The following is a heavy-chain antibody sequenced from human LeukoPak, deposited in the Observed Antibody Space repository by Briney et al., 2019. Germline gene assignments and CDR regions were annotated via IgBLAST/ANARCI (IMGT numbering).Heavy chain of an antibody. CDR1: GFTFSRYW. CDR2: IKQDGSEQ. Sequence: PGGSLRLSCAASGFTFSRYWMTWVRQAPGKGPEWVANIKQDGSEQYYVDSVKGRFTIFRDNAKNSLYLQMYSLRAEDTAIYYCARDKIEGPSNFDNWGQGTLVIVSS. CDR3: ARDKIEGPSNFDN. D-gene: IGHD2/OR15-2a*01. J-gene: IGHJ4*02. V-gene: IGHV3-7*03.